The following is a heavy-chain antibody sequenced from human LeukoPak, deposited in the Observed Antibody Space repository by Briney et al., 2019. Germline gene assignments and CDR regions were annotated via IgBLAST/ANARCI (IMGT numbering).Heavy chain of an antibody. J-gene: IGHJ3*02. V-gene: IGHV3-30*02. CDR1: GFTFSSYG. CDR2: IRYDGSNK. D-gene: IGHD1-26*01. CDR3: ARDGPRPPLVGVLVGAFDI. Sequence: PGGSLRLSCAASGFTFSSYGMHWVRQAPGKGLEWVAFIRYDGSNKYYADSVKGRFTISRDNSKNTLYLQMNSLRAEDTAVYYCARDGPRPPLVGVLVGAFDIWGQGTMVTVSS.